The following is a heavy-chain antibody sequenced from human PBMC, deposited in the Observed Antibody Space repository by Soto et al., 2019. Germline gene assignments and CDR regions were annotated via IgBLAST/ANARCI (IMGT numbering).Heavy chain of an antibody. CDR2: ISAYNGNT. J-gene: IGHJ6*03. CDR1: GYTFTSYG. Sequence: ASVKVSCKASGYTFTSYGISWVRQAPGQGLEWMGWISAYNGNTNYAQKLQGRVTMTTDTSTSTAYMELSSLRSEDTAVYYCARASYGDYHYYYMDVWGKGTTVTVSS. D-gene: IGHD4-17*01. V-gene: IGHV1-18*01. CDR3: ARASYGDYHYYYMDV.